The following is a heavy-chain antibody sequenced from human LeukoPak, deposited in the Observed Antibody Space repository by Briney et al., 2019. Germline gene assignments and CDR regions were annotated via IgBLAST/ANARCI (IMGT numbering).Heavy chain of an antibody. CDR3: ARGPVTKFEI. D-gene: IGHD4-17*01. Sequence: GGSLRLSCAASGFTFSSHEMNWVRQAPGKGLEWVSYISSSGSTIYYADSVKGRFTISRDNSNNTLYLQMNSLRAEDTAVYYCARGPVTKFEIWGQGTILTVSS. CDR2: ISSSGSTI. V-gene: IGHV3-48*03. CDR1: GFTFSSHE. J-gene: IGHJ3*02.